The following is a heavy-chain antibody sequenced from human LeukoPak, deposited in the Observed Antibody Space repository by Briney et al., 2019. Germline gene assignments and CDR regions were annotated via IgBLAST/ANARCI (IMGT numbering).Heavy chain of an antibody. CDR3: ARHSPLVCSGGSCYPTDY. CDR2: INYSGST. J-gene: IGHJ4*02. Sequence: TASETLSLTCTVSGGSISSSSYYWGWIRQPPGKGLEWIGSINYSGSTYYNPFLKSRVTISLNTSKNHFSLKLSSVTVADTAVYYCARHSPLVCSGGSCYPTDYWGQGALVTVSS. CDR1: GGSISSSSYY. D-gene: IGHD2-15*01. V-gene: IGHV4-39*01.